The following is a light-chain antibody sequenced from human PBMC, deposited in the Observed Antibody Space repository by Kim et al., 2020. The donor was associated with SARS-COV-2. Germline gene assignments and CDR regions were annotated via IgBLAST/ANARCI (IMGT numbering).Light chain of an antibody. J-gene: IGKJ1*01. V-gene: IGKV3-11*01. CDR3: QQRSNWPVT. CDR2: DAS. CDR1: PTVSSS. Sequence: LSPGEIATLSCRASPTVSSSLACYQQNPGQAPRLLIYDASNRATGIPARFSGSRSGTDFTLTISSLEPEDFAVYYCQQRSNWPVTFGQGTKVDIK.